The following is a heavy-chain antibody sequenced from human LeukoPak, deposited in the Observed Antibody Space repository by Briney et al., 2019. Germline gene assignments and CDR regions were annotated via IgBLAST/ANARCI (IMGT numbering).Heavy chain of an antibody. CDR2: IIPILGIA. CDR1: GGTFSSYA. CDR3: ARGLVGATYWSDP. V-gene: IGHV1-69*04. Sequence: SVKVSCKASGGTFSSYAISWVRQAPGQGLEWMGRIIPILGIANYAQKFQGGVTITADKSTSTAYMELSSLRSEDTAVYYCARGLVGATYWSDPWGQGTLVTVSS. D-gene: IGHD1-26*01. J-gene: IGHJ5*01.